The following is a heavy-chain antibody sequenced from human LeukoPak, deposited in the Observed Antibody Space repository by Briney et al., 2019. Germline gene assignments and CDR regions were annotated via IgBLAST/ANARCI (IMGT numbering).Heavy chain of an antibody. CDR1: GGTFSSYA. CDR2: IIPILGIA. V-gene: IGHV1-69*04. Sequence: SVKVSCKASGGTFSSYAISWVRQAPGQGLEWMGRIIPILGIANYAQKFQGRVTITADKSTSTAHMELSSLRSEDTAVYYCARDYYGSGSSWGQGTLVTVSS. J-gene: IGHJ5*02. CDR3: ARDYYGSGSS. D-gene: IGHD3-10*01.